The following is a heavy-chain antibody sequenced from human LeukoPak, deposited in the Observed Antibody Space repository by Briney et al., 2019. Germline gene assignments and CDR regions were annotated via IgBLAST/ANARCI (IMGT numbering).Heavy chain of an antibody. CDR2: ISGSGGST. D-gene: IGHD3-10*01. V-gene: IGHV3-23*01. CDR1: GFTFSSYS. J-gene: IGHJ6*02. Sequence: PGGSLRLSCAASGFTFSSYSMNWVRQAPGKGLEWVSGISGSGGSTYYADSVKGRFPISRDNSKNTLYLQMNSLRAEDTAVYYCAKSKWFGASMDVWGQGTTVTVSS. CDR3: AKSKWFGASMDV.